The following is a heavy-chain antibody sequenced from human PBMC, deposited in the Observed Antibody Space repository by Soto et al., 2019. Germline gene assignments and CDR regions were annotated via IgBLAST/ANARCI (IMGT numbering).Heavy chain of an antibody. Sequence: ASVKVSCKASGYTFTSYGISWVRQAPGQGLEWMGWISAYNGNTNYAQKLQGRVTMTTDTSTSTAYMELRSLRSDDTAVYYCARTFITMVRGVIIKDPYFDYWGQGTLVTSPQ. J-gene: IGHJ4*02. V-gene: IGHV1-18*04. CDR1: GYTFTSYG. CDR3: ARTFITMVRGVIIKDPYFDY. D-gene: IGHD3-10*01. CDR2: ISAYNGNT.